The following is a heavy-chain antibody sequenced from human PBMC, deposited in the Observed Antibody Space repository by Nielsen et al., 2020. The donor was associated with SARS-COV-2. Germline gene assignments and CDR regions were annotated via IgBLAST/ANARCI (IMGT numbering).Heavy chain of an antibody. J-gene: IGHJ6*02. V-gene: IGHV3-23*01. CDR1: GFTFSSYA. CDR3: AKDIRRSGGDWVEPKALYYYGLDV. D-gene: IGHD2-21*02. Sequence: GESLKISCAASGFTFSSYAMTWVRQTPGMGLEWVSSISASGRTTYYADSVKGRSTILRDNSDNTLSLQMISLRAEDTALYYCAKDIRRSGGDWVEPKALYYYGLDVWGQGTTVTVSS. CDR2: ISASGRTT.